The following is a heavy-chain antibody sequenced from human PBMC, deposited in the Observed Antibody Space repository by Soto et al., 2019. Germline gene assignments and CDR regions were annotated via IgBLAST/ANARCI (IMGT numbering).Heavy chain of an antibody. J-gene: IGHJ3*02. Sequence: SVKVSCKASGFTFTSSAVQWVRQARGQRLEWIGWIVVGSGNTNYAQKFQERVTITRDMSTSTAYMELSSLRSEDTAVYYCAADPLTPPFYALDAFDIWGQGTMVTVSS. CDR3: AADPLTPPFYALDAFDI. V-gene: IGHV1-58*01. CDR1: GFTFTSSA. CDR2: IVVGSGNT. D-gene: IGHD2-2*01.